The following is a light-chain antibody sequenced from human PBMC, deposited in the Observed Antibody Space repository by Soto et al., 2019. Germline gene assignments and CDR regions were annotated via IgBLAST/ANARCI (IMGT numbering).Light chain of an antibody. CDR1: QGISSA. V-gene: IGKV1-13*02. J-gene: IGKJ4*01. CDR3: QQFNSYPALT. CDR2: DAS. Sequence: AIQLTQSPSSLSASVGDRVTITCRASQGISSALAWYQQKPGKAPKLLIYDASSLESGVPSRFSGSGSGTDFTLTISSLKPEDFATYYCQQFNSYPALTFGGGTKLEIK.